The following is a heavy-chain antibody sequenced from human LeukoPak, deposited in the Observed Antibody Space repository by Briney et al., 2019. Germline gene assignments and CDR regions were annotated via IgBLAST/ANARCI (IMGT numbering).Heavy chain of an antibody. CDR2: VYTSGST. D-gene: IGHD3-22*01. V-gene: IGHV4-61*02. CDR3: ARGPYSYDSSGAFDI. CDR1: GGSISSDIYS. Sequence: SETLSLTCAVSGGSISSDIYSCSWIRHPAGKGLEWIGRVYTSGSTNYNPSLKSPVTISVDTSKNQFSLNLSSVTAADTAVYYCARGPYSYDSSGAFDIWGQGTMVTVSS. J-gene: IGHJ3*02.